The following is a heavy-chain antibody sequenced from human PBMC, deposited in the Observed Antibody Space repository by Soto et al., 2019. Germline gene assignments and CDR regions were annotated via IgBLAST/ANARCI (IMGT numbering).Heavy chain of an antibody. Sequence: EVPLVESGGGLVQPGGSLRLSCAAYGFTFSDHYMDWVRQAPGKGLEWVGRSKNKADSYTTEYAASVKGRFTISRDGSKNSLFLQMNSLKTEDTAVYYCTVWGSGNDFGAAWGQGILVTVSS. CDR3: TVWGSGNDFGAA. CDR1: GFTFSDHY. CDR2: SKNKADSYTT. J-gene: IGHJ4*02. D-gene: IGHD3-10*01. V-gene: IGHV3-72*01.